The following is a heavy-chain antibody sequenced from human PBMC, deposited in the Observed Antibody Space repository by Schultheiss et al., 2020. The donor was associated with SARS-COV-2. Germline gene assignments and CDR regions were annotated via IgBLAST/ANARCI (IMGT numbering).Heavy chain of an antibody. CDR1: GGSISSSNW. D-gene: IGHD2-2*01. J-gene: IGHJ4*02. V-gene: IGHV4-4*02. CDR3: AREYQLLVDY. CDR2: IYYSGST. Sequence: SETLSLTCAVSGGSISSSNWWSWIRQPPGKGLEWIGYIYYSGSTYYNPSLKSRVTISVDRSKNQFSLKLSSVTAADTAVYYCAREYQLLVDYWGQGTLVTVSS.